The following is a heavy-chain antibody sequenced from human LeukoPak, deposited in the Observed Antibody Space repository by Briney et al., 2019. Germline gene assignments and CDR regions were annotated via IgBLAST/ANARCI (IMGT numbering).Heavy chain of an antibody. CDR3: ARQIETHGDY. V-gene: IGHV4-34*01. D-gene: IGHD2/OR15-2a*01. CDR2: INHSGST. Sequence: SETLSRTCAVYGGSFSGYYWSWIRQPPGKGLEWIGEINHSGSTNYNPSLKSRVTIPVDTSKNQFSLRLSSVTAADTAVYYCARQIETHGDYWGQGTLVTVSS. CDR1: GGSFSGYY. J-gene: IGHJ4*02.